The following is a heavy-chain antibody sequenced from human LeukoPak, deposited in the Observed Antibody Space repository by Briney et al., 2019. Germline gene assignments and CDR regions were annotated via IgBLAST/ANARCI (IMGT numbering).Heavy chain of an antibody. Sequence: GGSLRLSCAVSGFTLSGYWMFWVRQAPREGLVWVSSINSDGSSTGYTESVKGRFTISRDNAKNTLYLQMNSLRAEDTAVYYCAKDRCSNGIGCLYYYMDVWGKGTTVTISS. CDR1: GFTLSGYW. CDR2: INSDGSST. V-gene: IGHV3-74*01. D-gene: IGHD2-8*01. J-gene: IGHJ6*03. CDR3: AKDRCSNGIGCLYYYMDV.